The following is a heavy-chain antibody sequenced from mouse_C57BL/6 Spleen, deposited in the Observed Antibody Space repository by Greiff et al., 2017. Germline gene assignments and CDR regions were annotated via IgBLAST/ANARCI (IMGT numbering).Heavy chain of an antibody. D-gene: IGHD1-1*01. CDR1: GFTFSSYA. V-gene: IGHV5-4*01. Sequence: EVQLVESGGGLVKPGGSLKLSCAASGFTFSSYAMSWVRQTPEKRLEWVATISDGGSYTYYPDNVKGRFTISRDNAKNNLYLQMSHLKSEDTAMYYCARDRGDYYGSSPFAYWGQGTLVTVSA. CDR2: ISDGGSYT. CDR3: ARDRGDYYGSSPFAY. J-gene: IGHJ3*01.